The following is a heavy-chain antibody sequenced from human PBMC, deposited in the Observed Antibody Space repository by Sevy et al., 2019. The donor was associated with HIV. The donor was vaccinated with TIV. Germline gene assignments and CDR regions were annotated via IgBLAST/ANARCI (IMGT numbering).Heavy chain of an antibody. Sequence: ASGKVSCKASGYTFTSYGTSWVRQAPGQGLEWMGWISAYNGNTNYAQKLQGRVTMTTDTSTSTAYMELRSLRSDDTAVYYCARDLLWFGELLHYFDYWGQGTLVTVSS. D-gene: IGHD3-10*01. CDR3: ARDLLWFGELLHYFDY. CDR2: ISAYNGNT. J-gene: IGHJ4*02. CDR1: GYTFTSYG. V-gene: IGHV1-18*04.